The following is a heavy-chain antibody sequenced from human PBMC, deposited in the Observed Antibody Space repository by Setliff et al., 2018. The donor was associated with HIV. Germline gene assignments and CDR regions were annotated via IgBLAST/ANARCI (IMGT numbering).Heavy chain of an antibody. V-gene: IGHV4-4*02. CDR3: ARGRRRSSTPYYFDY. J-gene: IGHJ4*02. CDR1: GASISGPNW. Sequence: SETLSLTCAVSGASISGPNWWHWVRQPPGKGLEWIGEVYDTGSTNYNPSLESRVTISVDKSKSQFSLKLTSVSAADTAMYYCARGRRRSSTPYYFDYWGQGTLVTVSS. CDR2: VYDTGST.